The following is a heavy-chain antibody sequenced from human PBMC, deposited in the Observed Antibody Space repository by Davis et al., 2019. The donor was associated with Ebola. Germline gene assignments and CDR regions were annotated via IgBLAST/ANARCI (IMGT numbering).Heavy chain of an antibody. V-gene: IGHV1-46*01. CDR1: GYTFTTYG. D-gene: IGHD5/OR15-5a*01. CDR3: ARVRSRAWDY. Sequence: AASVKVSCKASGYTFTTYGISWVRQAPGQGLEWMGIINPSGGSTSYAQKFQGRVTMTRDTSISTAYMELSSLRSEDTAVYYCARVRSRAWDYWGQGTLVTVSS. J-gene: IGHJ4*02. CDR2: INPSGGST.